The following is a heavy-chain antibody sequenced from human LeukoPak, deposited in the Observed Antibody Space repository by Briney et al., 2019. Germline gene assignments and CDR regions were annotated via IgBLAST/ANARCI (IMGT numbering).Heavy chain of an antibody. CDR3: ARGGGNTYYKCFDP. V-gene: IGHV4-4*07. Sequence: PSEPLSLTCTVSGDSISNYYWRWIPQPAGKGLEWIGRFYSSGSYNYNPSLTRRVTMSLDTSKNQFSLRLSSVTAADTAVFYCARGGGNTYYKCFDPWGQGTLVTVSS. CDR1: GDSISNYY. J-gene: IGHJ5*02. CDR2: FYSSGSY. D-gene: IGHD3-10*01.